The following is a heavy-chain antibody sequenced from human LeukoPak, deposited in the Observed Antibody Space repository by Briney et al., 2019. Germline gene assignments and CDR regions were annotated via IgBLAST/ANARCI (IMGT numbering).Heavy chain of an antibody. Sequence: PGGSLRLSCAASGFTFSSYGMHWVRQAPGKGLEWVAVIWYDGSNKYYADSVKGRFTISRDNSKNTLFMQMNSLRAEDTAVYYCAKAPARIEVAGRYYFYGMDVWGQGTTVIVSS. CDR2: IWYDGSNK. D-gene: IGHD6-19*01. CDR1: GFTFSSYG. V-gene: IGHV3-30*02. CDR3: AKAPARIEVAGRYYFYGMDV. J-gene: IGHJ6*02.